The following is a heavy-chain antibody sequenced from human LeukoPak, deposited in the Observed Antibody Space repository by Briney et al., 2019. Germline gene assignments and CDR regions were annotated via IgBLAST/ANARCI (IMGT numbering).Heavy chain of an antibody. CDR3: ARVRYNWNRDFDY. CDR2: VFHSGST. V-gene: IGHV4-38-2*02. Sequence: SETLSLTCTVSGQSMSRGYFWGWIRQPPGKGLAWIGSVFHSGSTHYNPSLKSRVSLSVDTSKNHFSLKLNSVTAADTAVYYCARVRYNWNRDFDYWGQGTLVTVSS. CDR1: GQSMSRGYF. D-gene: IGHD1-20*01. J-gene: IGHJ4*02.